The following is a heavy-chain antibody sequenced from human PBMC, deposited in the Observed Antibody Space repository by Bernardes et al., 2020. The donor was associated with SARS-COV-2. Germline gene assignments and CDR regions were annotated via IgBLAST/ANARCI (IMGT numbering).Heavy chain of an antibody. CDR3: AGSSCGIDCYIGGLRSWDYGMDV. D-gene: IGHD2-21*02. CDR2: IYSSGSS. V-gene: IGHV4-39*01. CDR1: GGSISSSNYY. J-gene: IGHJ6*02. Sequence: SETLSLTCTVSGGSISSSNYYWGWIRQPPGKGLEWIGSIYSSGSSYYNPSLQSRVSESADTSKNQLSLRLSFVTAADTAVYYCAGSSCGIDCYIGGLRSWDYGMDVWGQGTTVTVSS.